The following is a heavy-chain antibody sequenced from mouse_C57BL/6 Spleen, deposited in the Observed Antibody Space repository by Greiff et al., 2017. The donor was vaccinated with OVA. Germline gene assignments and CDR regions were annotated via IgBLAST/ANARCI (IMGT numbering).Heavy chain of an antibody. D-gene: IGHD1-1*01. CDR2: INPSNGGT. V-gene: IGHV1-53*01. CDR3: AEGDLIYYYGSSPYY. J-gene: IGHJ2*01. CDR1: GYAFSSYW. Sequence: VQLQQSGAELVKPGASVKISCKASGYAFSSYWMNWVKQRPGQGLEWIGNINPSNGGTNYNEKFKSKATLTVDKSSSTAYMQLSSLTSEDSAVYYCAEGDLIYYYGSSPYYWGQGTTLTVSS.